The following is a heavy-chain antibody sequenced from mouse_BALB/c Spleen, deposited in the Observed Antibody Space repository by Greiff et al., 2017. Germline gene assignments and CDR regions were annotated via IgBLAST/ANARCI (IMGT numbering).Heavy chain of an antibody. Sequence: VQLKESGPGLVKPSQSLSLTCTVTGYSITSDYAWNWIRQFPGNKLEWMGYISYSGSTSYNPSLKSRISITRDTSKNQFFLQLNSVTTEDTATYYWARLKAGDYAMDYWGQGTAVTVSS. CDR3: ARLKAGDYAMDY. CDR2: ISYSGST. J-gene: IGHJ4*01. CDR1: GYSITSDYA. V-gene: IGHV3-2*02.